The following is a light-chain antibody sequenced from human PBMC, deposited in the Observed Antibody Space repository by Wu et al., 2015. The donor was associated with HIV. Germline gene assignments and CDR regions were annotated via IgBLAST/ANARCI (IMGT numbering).Light chain of an antibody. V-gene: IGKV1-5*03. CDR2: KAS. CDR3: QQYNSYT. J-gene: IGKJ2*01. Sequence: DIQMTQSPSTLSASVGDRVTITCRASQSIGSWLAWYQQKPGKAPKLLIYKASSLESGVPSRFSGSGSGTEFTLTISSLQPDDFATYYCQQYNSYTFGQGTKLEIK. CDR1: QSIGSW.